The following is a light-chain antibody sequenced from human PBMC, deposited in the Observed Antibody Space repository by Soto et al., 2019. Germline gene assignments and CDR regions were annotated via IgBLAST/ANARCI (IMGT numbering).Light chain of an antibody. V-gene: IGLV2-14*03. CDR3: TSYTGSGIDTYF. Sequence: QSALAQPASVSGSPGQSFTISCTGTSSDVGGYNYVSWYQQHSGRAPKLMIYDVSNRPSGISNRFSGSKSGDTASLTTSGLQAEDEADYYCTSYTGSGIDTYFFGTGTKVTVL. CDR2: DVS. J-gene: IGLJ1*01. CDR1: SSDVGGYNY.